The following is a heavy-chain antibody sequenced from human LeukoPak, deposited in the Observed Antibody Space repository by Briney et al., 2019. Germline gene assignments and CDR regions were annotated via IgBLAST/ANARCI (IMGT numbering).Heavy chain of an antibody. V-gene: IGHV4-30-2*01. D-gene: IGHD4-17*01. CDR3: ARVRDGDYADL. CDR2: IYHSGST. Sequence: PSETLSLTCAVSGGSISSGGYSWSWIRQPPGKGLEWIGYIYHSGSTYYNPSLKSRVTISVDRSKNQFSLKLSSVTAADTAVYYCARVRDGDYADLWGRGTLVTVSS. J-gene: IGHJ2*01. CDR1: GGSISSGGYS.